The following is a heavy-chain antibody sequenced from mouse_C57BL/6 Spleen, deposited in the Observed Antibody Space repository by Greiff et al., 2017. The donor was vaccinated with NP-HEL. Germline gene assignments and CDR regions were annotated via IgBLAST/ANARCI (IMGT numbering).Heavy chain of an antibody. CDR3: ARQLRGLYYFDY. Sequence: EVKVVESGGGLVKPGGSLKLSCAASGFTFSSYTMSWVRQTPEKRLEWVATISGGGGNTYYPDSVKGRFTISRDNAKNTLYLQMSSLRSEDTALYYCARQLRGLYYFDYWGQGTTLTVSS. D-gene: IGHD3-1*01. CDR1: GFTFSSYT. CDR2: ISGGGGNT. V-gene: IGHV5-9*01. J-gene: IGHJ2*01.